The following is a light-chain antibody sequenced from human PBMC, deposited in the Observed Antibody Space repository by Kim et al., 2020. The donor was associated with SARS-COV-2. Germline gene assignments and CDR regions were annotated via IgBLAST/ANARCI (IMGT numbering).Light chain of an antibody. CDR1: QSIPSNY. Sequence: SHGERATLSCRASQSIPSNYFAWYQKNPGPPPRLVIYDVSSRATGTPDRFSGSGCGKDFTLSISRLEPEDFAVYYCQQNHTSPLTFGAGTKVDIK. CDR3: QQNHTSPLT. J-gene: IGKJ4*01. V-gene: IGKV3-20*01. CDR2: DVS.